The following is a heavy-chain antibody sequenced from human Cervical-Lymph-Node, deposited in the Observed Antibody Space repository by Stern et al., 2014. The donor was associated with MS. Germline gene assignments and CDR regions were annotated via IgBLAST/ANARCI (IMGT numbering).Heavy chain of an antibody. CDR1: GGTFSSYA. V-gene: IGHV1-69*01. CDR2: IIPIFGTA. CDR3: ARNIAAAGRDYYYYGMDV. D-gene: IGHD6-13*01. J-gene: IGHJ6*02. Sequence: QVQLGQSGAEVKKPGSSVKVSCKASGGTFSSYAISWVRQAPGQGLEWMGGIIPIFGTANYAQKFQGRVTITADESTSTAYMELSSLRSEDAAVYYCARNIAAAGRDYYYYGMDVWGQGTTVTVSS.